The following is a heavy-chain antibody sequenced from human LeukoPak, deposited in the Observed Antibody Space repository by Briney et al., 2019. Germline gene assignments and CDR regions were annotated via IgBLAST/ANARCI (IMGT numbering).Heavy chain of an antibody. CDR1: GYTLTTYS. V-gene: IGHV1-18*01. CDR3: ATATQPRGYFLH. Sequence: ASVKVSCKASGYTLTTYSLAWGRRAPGQSLEWMGWISVNNGGTNYAQSFQDRVTLTRDTSTNTAYLELRSLRSDDTAIIYCATATQPRGYFLHWGQGTLVTVSS. D-gene: IGHD2-2*01. CDR2: ISVNNGGT. J-gene: IGHJ1*01.